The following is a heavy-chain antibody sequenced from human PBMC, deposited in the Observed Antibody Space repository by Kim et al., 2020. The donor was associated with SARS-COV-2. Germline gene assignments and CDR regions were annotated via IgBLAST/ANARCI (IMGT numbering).Heavy chain of an antibody. J-gene: IGHJ4*02. D-gene: IGHD1-26*01. CDR2: IYSGGSST. CDR1: GFTFSSYA. CDR3: AKPGVGELLPFDY. Sequence: GGSLRLSCAASGFTFSSYAMSWVRQAPGKGLEWVSVIYSGGSSTYYADSVKGRFTISRDNSKNTLYLQMNSLRAEDTAVYYCAKPGVGELLPFDYWGQGTLVTVSS. V-gene: IGHV3-23*03.